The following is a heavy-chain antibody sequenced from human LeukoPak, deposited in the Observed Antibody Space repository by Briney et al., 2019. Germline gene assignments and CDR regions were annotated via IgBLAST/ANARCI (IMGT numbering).Heavy chain of an antibody. Sequence: SVKVSCKASGGTFSSYAISWVRQAPGQGLEWMGGITPIFGTANYAQKFQGRVTITADESTSTAYMELSSLKSEDTAVYYCARDEGDYDYIWGSYRPKRWWAFDIWGQGTMVTVSS. CDR1: GGTFSSYA. CDR2: ITPIFGTA. CDR3: ARDEGDYDYIWGSYRPKRWWAFDI. D-gene: IGHD3-16*02. J-gene: IGHJ3*02. V-gene: IGHV1-69*13.